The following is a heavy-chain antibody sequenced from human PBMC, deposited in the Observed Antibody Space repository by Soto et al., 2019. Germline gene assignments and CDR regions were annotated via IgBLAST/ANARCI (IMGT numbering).Heavy chain of an antibody. CDR3: ARVWTTVTNWFDP. D-gene: IGHD4-17*01. CDR2: IYHSGST. V-gene: IGHV4-4*02. Sequence: SETLSLTCAVSGVSISSSNWWSLVRHPPGKGLEWIGEIYHSGSTNYNPSLKSRVTISVDKSKNQFSLKLSSVTAADTAVYYCARVWTTVTNWFDPWGQGTLVTVSS. J-gene: IGHJ5*02. CDR1: GVSISSSNW.